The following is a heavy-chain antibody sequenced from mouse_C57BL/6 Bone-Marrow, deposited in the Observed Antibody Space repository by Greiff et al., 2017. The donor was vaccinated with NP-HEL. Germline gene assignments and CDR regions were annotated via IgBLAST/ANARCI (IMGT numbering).Heavy chain of an antibody. CDR1: GFTFSSYG. V-gene: IGHV5-6*01. CDR2: ISSGGSYT. D-gene: IGHD2-4*01. Sequence: EVNVVESGGDLVKPGGSLKLSCAASGFTFSSYGMSWVRQTPDKRLEWVATISSGGSYTYYPDSVKGRFTISRDNAKHTLYLQMSSLKSEDTAMYYCASPYDYDVAWFAYWGQGTLVTVSA. CDR3: ASPYDYDVAWFAY. J-gene: IGHJ3*01.